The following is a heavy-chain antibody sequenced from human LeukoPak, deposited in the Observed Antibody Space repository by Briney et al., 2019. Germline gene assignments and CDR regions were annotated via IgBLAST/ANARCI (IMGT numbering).Heavy chain of an antibody. CDR3: AKQSGFDY. V-gene: IGHV3-30*02. CDR1: GFTFSNYG. D-gene: IGHD1-26*01. CDR2: VRYDESNK. Sequence: SGGSLRLSCAASGFTFSNYGMHWVRQAPGKELEWVAFVRYDESNKYYADSVKGRFTISRDNSKNTLYLQMNSLRLEDTAVYYCAKQSGFDYWGQGTLVTVSS. J-gene: IGHJ4*02.